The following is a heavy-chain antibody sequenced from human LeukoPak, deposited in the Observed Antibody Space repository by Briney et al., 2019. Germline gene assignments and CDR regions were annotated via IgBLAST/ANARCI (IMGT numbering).Heavy chain of an antibody. Sequence: QTGGSLRLSCAASGFTFRNYLMNWVRQAPGKGLEWVSFISSTGGTIYYADSVKGRFTVSRDNSKNTLYLQMNSLRAEDTAVYYCARDAAVFGMATIIDYWGQGTLVTVSS. CDR1: GFTFRNYL. CDR2: ISSTGGTI. V-gene: IGHV3-48*01. D-gene: IGHD5-24*01. J-gene: IGHJ4*02. CDR3: ARDAAVFGMATIIDY.